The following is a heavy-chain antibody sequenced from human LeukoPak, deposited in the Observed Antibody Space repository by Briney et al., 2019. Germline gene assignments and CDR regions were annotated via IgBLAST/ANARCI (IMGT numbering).Heavy chain of an antibody. Sequence: GGSPRLSCAASGFTSSSYWMSSVRHAPGRGLEWVANIKQDVSEKYYVHSGRGRITISRDNTKNSLYLRMDSLRAEDTAVYYCAIANGAAAGTTQFAGKWFDYWGQGTLVTVSS. CDR1: GFTSSSYW. D-gene: IGHD6-13*01. CDR2: IKQDVSEK. V-gene: IGHV3-7*01. J-gene: IGHJ5*01. CDR3: AIANGAAAGTTQFAGKWFDY.